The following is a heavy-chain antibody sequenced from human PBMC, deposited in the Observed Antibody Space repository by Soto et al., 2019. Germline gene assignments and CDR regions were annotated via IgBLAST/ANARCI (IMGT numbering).Heavy chain of an antibody. D-gene: IGHD6-13*01. CDR1: GDSVSSNSAC. CDR2: TYYRSKWYS. CDR3: ARSTSRWYLDS. Sequence: QTLSLTCAISGDSVSSNSACWNWIRQSPTRGLEWLGRTYYRSKWYSDYALSLRSRITISPDTSKNQFSLQLNSVTPEDTAVYYCARSTSRWYLDSWGEAPLVTVSS. V-gene: IGHV6-1*01. J-gene: IGHJ4*02.